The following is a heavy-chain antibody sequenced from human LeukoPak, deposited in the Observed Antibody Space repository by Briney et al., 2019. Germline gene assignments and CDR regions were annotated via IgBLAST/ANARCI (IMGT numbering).Heavy chain of an antibody. CDR1: GFTFTTYW. Sequence: GGSLRLSCATSGFTFTTYWMSWVRQAPGKGLEWVAVIYYDGSNKYYADSVKGRFTISRDNSKNTLYLQMNSLRAEDTAVYYCARGSSRAASKRFGMDVWGQGTTVTVSS. D-gene: IGHD6-6*01. CDR2: IYYDGSNK. CDR3: ARGSSRAASKRFGMDV. J-gene: IGHJ6*02. V-gene: IGHV3-33*08.